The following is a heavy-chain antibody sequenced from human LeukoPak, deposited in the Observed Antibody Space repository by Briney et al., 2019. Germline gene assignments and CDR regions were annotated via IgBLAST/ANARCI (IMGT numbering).Heavy chain of an antibody. V-gene: IGHV3-23*01. CDR2: MSGSGYYT. J-gene: IGHJ6*03. CDR1: GFAFSNFA. D-gene: IGHD3-3*01. Sequence: GGSLRLSCAASGFAFSNFAMSWVRQAPGKGLEWVSAMSGSGYYTYYVESVKGRFTISRDNSKNTLYLHMNSLRADDTAVYYCAKMEGQRLYDFCMDVWGRGTTVTVSS. CDR3: AKMEGQRLYDFCMDV.